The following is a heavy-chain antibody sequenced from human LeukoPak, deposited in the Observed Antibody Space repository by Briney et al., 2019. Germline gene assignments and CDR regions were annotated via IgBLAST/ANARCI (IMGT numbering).Heavy chain of an antibody. Sequence: GGSLRLSCAASVFPFTSYAMSWVRQAPGKGREWLSAVSGSGDSTYYADSVKGRFTISRDNSKNTLYLQMNSLRAEDTAVYYCAKDDGYYYGMDVWGQGTTVTVSS. D-gene: IGHD5-24*01. CDR3: AKDDGYYYGMDV. CDR1: VFPFTSYA. V-gene: IGHV3-23*01. J-gene: IGHJ6*02. CDR2: VSGSGDST.